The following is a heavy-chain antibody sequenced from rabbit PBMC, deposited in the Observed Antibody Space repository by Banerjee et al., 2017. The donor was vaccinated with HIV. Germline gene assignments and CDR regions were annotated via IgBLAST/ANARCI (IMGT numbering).Heavy chain of an antibody. V-gene: IGHV1S40*01. CDR2: IYTADGRA. CDR1: GFDLSSGYD. D-gene: IGHD1-1*01. J-gene: IGHJ4*01. CDR3: ARGGGGGTGYGL. Sequence: LEESGGDLVKPGASLTLTCKASGFDLSSGYDISWVRQAPGKGPEWIACIYTADGRAYYASWAKGRFTISRTTTTVTQQMTSLTAADTATCFCARGGGGGTGYGLWGPGTLVTVS.